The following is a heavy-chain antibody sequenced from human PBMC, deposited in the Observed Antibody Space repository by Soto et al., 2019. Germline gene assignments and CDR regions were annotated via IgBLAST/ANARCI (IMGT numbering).Heavy chain of an antibody. Sequence: GGSLRLSCAASGFTFSSYGMHWVRQAPGKGLEWVAVISYDGSNKYYADSVKGRFTISRDNSKNTLHLQMNSQRSEDTAVYYCAKDRYSSSWYKWGYFDYWGQGTLVTVSS. J-gene: IGHJ4*02. CDR3: AKDRYSSSWYKWGYFDY. CDR1: GFTFSSYG. D-gene: IGHD6-13*01. V-gene: IGHV3-30*18. CDR2: ISYDGSNK.